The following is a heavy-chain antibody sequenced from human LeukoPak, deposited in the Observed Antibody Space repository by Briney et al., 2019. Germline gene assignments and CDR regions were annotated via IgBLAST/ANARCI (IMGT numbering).Heavy chain of an antibody. V-gene: IGHV4-59*01. D-gene: IGHD1-26*01. CDR1: GGSISSYY. CDR3: ARYGYSGSPARIL. J-gene: IGHJ4*02. Sequence: SETLSLTCTVSGGSISSYYWSWIRQPPGKGLEWIGYIYYSGSTNYNPSLKSRVTISVDTSKNQFSLKLSPVTAADTAVYYCARYGYSGSPARILWGQGTLVTVSS. CDR2: IYYSGST.